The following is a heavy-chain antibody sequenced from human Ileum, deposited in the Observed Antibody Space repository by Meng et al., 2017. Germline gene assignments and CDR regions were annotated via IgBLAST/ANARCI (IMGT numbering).Heavy chain of an antibody. J-gene: IGHJ6*02. CDR3: ARDLLGVIMVRGVIAYYYYGMDV. V-gene: IGHV3-7*01. Sequence: GESLKISCTASGFTFSSYWMSWVRQAPGKGLEWVANIKQDESERYYVDSVKGRFTISRDNAKNSLYLQMHSLRAEDTAVYYCARDLLGVIMVRGVIAYYYYGMDVWGQGTMVTVSS. CDR1: GFTFSSYW. CDR2: IKQDESER. D-gene: IGHD3-10*01.